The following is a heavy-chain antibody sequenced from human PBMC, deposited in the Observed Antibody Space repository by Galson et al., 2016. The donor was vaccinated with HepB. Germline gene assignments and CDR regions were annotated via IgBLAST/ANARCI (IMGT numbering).Heavy chain of an antibody. CDR1: GFFFSGRA. D-gene: IGHD4/OR15-4a*01. V-gene: IGHV3-23*01. J-gene: IGHJ4*02. Sequence: SLRVSCAASGFFFSGRAMSWVRQAPGKGLEWVSGINRYGATTGYAASVKGRFTISRDNSNNTLYLQMNSLTTEDTAVYYCARDDYSGGRGSPDYWGQGTLVTVSS. CDR3: ARDDYSGGRGSPDY. CDR2: INRYGATT.